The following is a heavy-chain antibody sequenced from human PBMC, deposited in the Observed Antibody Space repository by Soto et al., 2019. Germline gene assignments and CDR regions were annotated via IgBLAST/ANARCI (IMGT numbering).Heavy chain of an antibody. CDR1: GFTXXTTY. J-gene: IGHJ4*02. CDR2: MYTGGST. CDR3: AGGGGYSGYDGHDS. Sequence: EVQLVESGGGLIHPGGSLRLSCGASGFTXXTTYMSWVRQAPGKGLEWVSTMYTGGSTSYADSVKGRFTISRDNSKNTLYLQMNSLRVEDXAVXXXAGGGGYSGYDGHDSWGQGTLVTVSS. V-gene: IGHV3-53*01. D-gene: IGHD5-12*01.